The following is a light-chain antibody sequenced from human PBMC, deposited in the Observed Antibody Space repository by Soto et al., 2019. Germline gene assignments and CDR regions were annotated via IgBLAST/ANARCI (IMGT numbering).Light chain of an antibody. CDR3: QRYDSLPPT. CDR2: DVS. J-gene: IGKJ5*01. V-gene: IGKV1-33*01. CDR1: RDIGKY. Sequence: DIQMTQSPSSLSASVGDRVTITCQASRDIGKYLNWFQEKPGKAPKLLIYDVSNLQTGVPSRFSGSGSGTDFTFTISSLQPEDFATYYCQRYDSLPPTFGQGTRLEMK.